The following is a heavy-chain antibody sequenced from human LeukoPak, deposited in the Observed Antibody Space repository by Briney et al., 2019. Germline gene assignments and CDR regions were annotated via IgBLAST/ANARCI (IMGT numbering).Heavy chain of an antibody. Sequence: GGSLRLSCTASGFTFGDYAIGWVRQAPGKGLEWVGFIRSQAYGGTTEFAASVKGRFTISRDDSKSTAYLQVSSLKTEDTAVYYCTRERGNVDTAVVSLYWGQGALVTVSS. CDR1: GFTFGDYA. D-gene: IGHD5-18*01. CDR3: TRERGNVDTAVVSLY. V-gene: IGHV3-49*04. J-gene: IGHJ4*02. CDR2: IRSQAYGGTT.